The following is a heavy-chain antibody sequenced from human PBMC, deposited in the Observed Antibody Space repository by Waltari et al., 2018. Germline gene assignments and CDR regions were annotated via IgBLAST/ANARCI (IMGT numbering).Heavy chain of an antibody. CDR1: GGSFSGYY. J-gene: IGHJ4*02. Sequence: QVQLQQWGAGLLKPSETLSLTCAGYGGSFSGYYWGWIRQPPGKGLEWIGEINHSGSTNYNPSLKSRVTISVDTSKNQFSLKLSSVTAADTAVYYCARGEVQETFDYWGQGTLVTVSS. CDR3: ARGEVQETFDY. D-gene: IGHD3-10*01. V-gene: IGHV4-34*01. CDR2: INHSGST.